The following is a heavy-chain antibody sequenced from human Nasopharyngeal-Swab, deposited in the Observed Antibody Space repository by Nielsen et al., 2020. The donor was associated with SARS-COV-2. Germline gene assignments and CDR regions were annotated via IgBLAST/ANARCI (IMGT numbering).Heavy chain of an antibody. V-gene: IGHV3-11*01. CDR3: ARGLYSSGWYGTMGDGQYYFDY. D-gene: IGHD6-19*01. CDR2: ISSSGSTI. J-gene: IGHJ4*02. Sequence: WIRQPPGKRLEWVSYISSSGSTIYYADSVKGRFTISRDNAKNSLYLQMNSLRAEDTAVYYCARGLYSSGWYGTMGDGQYYFDYWGQGTLVTVSS.